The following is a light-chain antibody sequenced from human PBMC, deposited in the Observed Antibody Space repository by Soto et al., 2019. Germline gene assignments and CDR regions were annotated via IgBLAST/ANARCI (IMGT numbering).Light chain of an antibody. Sequence: QSALTQPASVSGSPGQSITITCTGTSSDVGSHNYVSWYQQYPGKAPKLIIYEVSNRPPGLSNRFSGSKSGNTASLTISGLQPEDEADYYCSSFRTGNILVFGGGTKLTVL. CDR3: SSFRTGNILV. CDR1: SSDVGSHNY. CDR2: EVS. V-gene: IGLV2-14*01. J-gene: IGLJ2*01.